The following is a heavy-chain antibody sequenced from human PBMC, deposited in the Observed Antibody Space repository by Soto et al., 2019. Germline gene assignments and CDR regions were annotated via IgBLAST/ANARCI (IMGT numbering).Heavy chain of an antibody. CDR2: INPNSGGT. D-gene: IGHD2-2*01. J-gene: IGHJ6*02. V-gene: IGHV1-2*02. Sequence: ASVKVSCKASGYTFTGYYMHWVRQAPGQGLEWMGWINPNSGGTNYAQKFQGRVTMTRDTSISTAYMELSRLRSDDTAVYYCAREICPPVGRDWGYYYYGMDVWGQGTTVTVSS. CDR3: AREICPPVGRDWGYYYYGMDV. CDR1: GYTFTGYY.